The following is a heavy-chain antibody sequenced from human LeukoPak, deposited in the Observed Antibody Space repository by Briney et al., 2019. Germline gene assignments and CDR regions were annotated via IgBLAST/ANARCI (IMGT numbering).Heavy chain of an antibody. Sequence: ASVEVSCKASGYTFTGYCMHWVRQAPGQGLEWMGWNNPNSGGTNYAQKFQGRVTMTRDTSISTAYMELSRLRSDDTAVYYCARPLRSSWYEVDNWFDPWGQGTLVTVSS. CDR2: NNPNSGGT. CDR1: GYTFTGYC. J-gene: IGHJ5*02. CDR3: ARPLRSSWYEVDNWFDP. D-gene: IGHD6-13*01. V-gene: IGHV1-2*02.